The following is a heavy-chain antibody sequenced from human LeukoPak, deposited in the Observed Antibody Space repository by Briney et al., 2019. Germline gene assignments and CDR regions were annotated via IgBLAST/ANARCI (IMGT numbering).Heavy chain of an antibody. J-gene: IGHJ4*02. CDR2: IYHDGST. CDR1: TYSISDGYY. Sequence: SETLSLTCAVSTYSISDGYYWGWIRQPPGKRLEWIGNIYHDGSTYYNPSLKSRVIVSVDTSKNQFSLKLSSVTAADTAVYYCARGLAGDYWGQGTLVTVSS. V-gene: IGHV4-38-2*01. D-gene: IGHD6-13*01. CDR3: ARGLAGDY.